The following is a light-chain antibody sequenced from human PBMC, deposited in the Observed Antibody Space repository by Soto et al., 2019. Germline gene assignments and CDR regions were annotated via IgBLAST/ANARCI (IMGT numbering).Light chain of an antibody. CDR2: DTF. CDR3: LQDQAYPWW. V-gene: IGKV1-17*01. CDR1: QDIRYN. Sequence: DIQMTQPPSPLAASVGARVTITCRASQDIRYNLGWYQPRPGQAPERLIYDTFTLASGVPSRFSGSGSGTDFTLTIAGLQRGDVASYYCLQDQAYPWWFGPGTKVELQ. J-gene: IGKJ2*01.